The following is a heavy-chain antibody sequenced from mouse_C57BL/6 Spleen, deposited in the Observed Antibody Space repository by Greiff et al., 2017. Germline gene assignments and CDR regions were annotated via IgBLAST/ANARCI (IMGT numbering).Heavy chain of an antibody. Sequence: QVQLQQSGAELMKPGASVKLSCKASGYTFTGYWIEWVKQRPGHGLEWIGEILPGSGSTNYNDKFKGKATFTVDTSSNTASMQVSSLTTEDSAIYYCARLGGYYNPYDYWGQGTTLTVSS. CDR1: GYTFTGYW. J-gene: IGHJ2*01. V-gene: IGHV1-9*01. D-gene: IGHD1-1*01. CDR2: ILPGSGST. CDR3: ARLGGYYNPYDY.